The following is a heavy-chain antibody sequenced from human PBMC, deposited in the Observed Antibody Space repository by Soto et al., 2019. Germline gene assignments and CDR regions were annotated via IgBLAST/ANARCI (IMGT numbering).Heavy chain of an antibody. V-gene: IGHV1-69*12. Sequence: QVQLVQSGAEVKKPGSSVKVSCKASGGTFSSYAISWVRQAPGQGLEWMGGIIPIFGTANYAQKFQGRVTITADELTSTAYMELCIRRSEDTAVYYCARGVHYDFWAGACWFDPWGQGTLVTVSS. D-gene: IGHD3-3*01. J-gene: IGHJ5*02. CDR3: ARGVHYDFWAGACWFDP. CDR2: IIPIFGTA. CDR1: GGTFSSYA.